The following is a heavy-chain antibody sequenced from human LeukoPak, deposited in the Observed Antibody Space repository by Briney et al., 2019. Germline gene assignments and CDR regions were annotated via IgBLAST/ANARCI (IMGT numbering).Heavy chain of an antibody. J-gene: IGHJ5*02. V-gene: IGHV4-39*01. CDR3: ARRRSSNSYSWFEP. D-gene: IGHD6-13*01. Sequence: PETLSLTCTVSGGSISSSGYNWGWIRQPPGKGLEWIGSISYSGITYYNPSLKSRVTTSADTSKNQFSLKLNSVTAADTAVYYCARRRSSNSYSWFEPWGQGTLVTVSS. CDR1: GGSISSSGYN. CDR2: ISYSGIT.